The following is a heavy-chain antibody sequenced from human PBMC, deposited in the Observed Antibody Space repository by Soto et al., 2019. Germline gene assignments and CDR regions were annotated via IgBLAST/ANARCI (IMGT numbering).Heavy chain of an antibody. CDR3: ASTIRRDVVVVPAAIQSPFDP. CDR1: GGTFSSYA. V-gene: IGHV1-69*13. D-gene: IGHD2-2*01. CDR2: IIPIFGTA. J-gene: IGHJ5*02. Sequence: ASVKVSFKASGGTFSSYAISWVRQAPGQGLEWMGGIIPIFGTANYAQKFQGRVTITADESTSTAYMELSSLRSEDTAVYYCASTIRRDVVVVPAAIQSPFDPWGQGTLVTSPQ.